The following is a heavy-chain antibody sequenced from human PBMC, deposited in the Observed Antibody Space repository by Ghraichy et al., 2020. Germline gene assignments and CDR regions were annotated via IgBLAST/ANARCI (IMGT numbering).Heavy chain of an antibody. CDR2: IYYSGST. V-gene: IGHV4-59*01. CDR3: ARDLYGDDHFDY. CDR1: GGSISSYY. Sequence: GSLRLSCTVSGGSISSYYWSWIRQPPGKGLEWIGYIYYSGSTNYNPSLKSRVTISVDTSKNQFSLKLSSVTAADTAVYYCARDLYGDDHFDYWGQGTLVTVSS. D-gene: IGHD4-17*01. J-gene: IGHJ4*02.